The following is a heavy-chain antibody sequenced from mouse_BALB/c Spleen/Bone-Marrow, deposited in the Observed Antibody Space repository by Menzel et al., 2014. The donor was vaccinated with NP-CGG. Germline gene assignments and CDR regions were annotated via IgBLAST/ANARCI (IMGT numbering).Heavy chain of an antibody. CDR1: GFSLTTYD. J-gene: IGHJ4*01. V-gene: IGHV2-2*01. D-gene: IGHD2-1*01. CDR2: IWSGGST. CDR3: ARRNGNFHYYAMDY. Sequence: VQLQQSGPGLVQPSQSLSITCTVSGFSLTTYDVVWVRQSPGKGLEWLGVIWSGGSTDYNAAFISRLSINKDNSKSQVFFKMNNLQAYDTAIYYCARRNGNFHYYAMDYWGQGTSVTVSS.